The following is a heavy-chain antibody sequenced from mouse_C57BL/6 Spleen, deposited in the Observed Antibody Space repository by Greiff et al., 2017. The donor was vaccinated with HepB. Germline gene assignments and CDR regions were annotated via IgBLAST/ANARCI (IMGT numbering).Heavy chain of an antibody. Sequence: VQLQQPGAELVMPGASVKLSCKASGYTFTSYWMHWVKQRPGQGLEWIEEIDPSDSYTNYNQKFKGKFTLTVDKSSSTAYMQLSSLTSEDSAVYYCARGATMVTGFAYWGQGTLVTVSA. J-gene: IGHJ3*01. CDR1: GYTFTSYW. D-gene: IGHD2-2*01. CDR3: ARGATMVTGFAY. CDR2: IDPSDSYT. V-gene: IGHV1-69*01.